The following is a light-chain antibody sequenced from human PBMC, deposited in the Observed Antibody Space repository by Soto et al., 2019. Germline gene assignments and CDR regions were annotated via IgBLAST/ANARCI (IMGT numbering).Light chain of an antibody. CDR2: EVN. CDR3: SSYAGSSNV. J-gene: IGLJ1*01. Sequence: QSVLTQPPSASGSPGQSVAISCTGTSSDVGGYNYVSWYQQHPGKAPKLMIYEVNKRPSGVPDRFSGSKSGNTASLTVSGLQAEDEADYYCSSYAGSSNVFGTGNNVTVL. V-gene: IGLV2-8*01. CDR1: SSDVGGYNY.